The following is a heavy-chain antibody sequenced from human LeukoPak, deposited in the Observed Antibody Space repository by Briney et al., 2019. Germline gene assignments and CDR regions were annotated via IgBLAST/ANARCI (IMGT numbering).Heavy chain of an antibody. CDR3: ARAFSSAWYMNWFDP. V-gene: IGHV4-38-2*02. CDR1: GYSISSGYY. Sequence: SETLSLTCTVSGYSISSGYYWGWTRQPPGKGLEWIGSIYASGSTYYNPSLKSRVTISMDTSKNEFSLKLTSVTAADTAVYYCARAFSSAWYMNWFDPWGQGTLVTVSS. J-gene: IGHJ5*02. D-gene: IGHD6-19*01. CDR2: IYASGST.